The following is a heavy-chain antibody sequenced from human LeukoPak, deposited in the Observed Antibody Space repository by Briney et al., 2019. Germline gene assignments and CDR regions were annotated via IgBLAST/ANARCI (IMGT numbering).Heavy chain of an antibody. CDR3: AKDRGDSSSWSRSPYYYYYGMDV. Sequence: GGSLRLSCAASGFIFSTFGMHGVRQAPGKGLVGVAVISYDGSNKYYADSVKGRFTISRDNSKNTLYLQMNSLRAEDTAVYYCAKDRGDSSSWSRSPYYYYYGMDVWGQGTTVTVSS. J-gene: IGHJ6*02. D-gene: IGHD6-13*01. CDR2: ISYDGSNK. CDR1: GFIFSTFG. V-gene: IGHV3-30*18.